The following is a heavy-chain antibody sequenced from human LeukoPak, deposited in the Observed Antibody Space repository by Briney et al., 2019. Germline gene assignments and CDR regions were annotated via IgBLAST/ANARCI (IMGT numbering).Heavy chain of an antibody. Sequence: GGSLRLSCTASGFSVSSFYMSWVRQAPGKGLEWVSSISSGSTYIYYADSVKGRFTISRDNAKNSLYLQMNSLRAEDTAVFYCARVPTGRSQGPYYFDYWGQGTLVTVSS. CDR3: ARVPTGRSQGPYYFDY. CDR2: ISSGSTYI. V-gene: IGHV3-21*01. J-gene: IGHJ4*02. CDR1: GFSVSSFY. D-gene: IGHD3-10*01.